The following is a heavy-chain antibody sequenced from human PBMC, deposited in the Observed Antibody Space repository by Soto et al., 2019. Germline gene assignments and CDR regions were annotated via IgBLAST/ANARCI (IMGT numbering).Heavy chain of an antibody. D-gene: IGHD6-19*01. J-gene: IGHJ6*02. V-gene: IGHV1-8*02. CDR1: GYTFTSYG. CDR3: ARVPILYSSDRRYYYYYGMDV. CDR2: MNPNSGNT. Sequence: ASVKVSCKASGYTFTSYGINWVRQATGQGLEWMGWMNPNSGNTGYAQKFQGRVTMTRNTSISTAYMELSSLRSEDTAVYYCARVPILYSSDRRYYYYYGMDVWGQGTTVTSP.